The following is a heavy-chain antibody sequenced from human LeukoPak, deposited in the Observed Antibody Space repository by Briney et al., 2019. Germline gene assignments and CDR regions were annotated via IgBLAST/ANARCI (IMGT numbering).Heavy chain of an antibody. Sequence: PGGSLRLSCAASGFTFSSYAMHWVRQAPGKGLEWVAVISYDGSNKYYADSVKGRFTISRDNSKNTPYLQMNSLRAEDTAVYYCARDRIAVAGTHYYYYGMDVWGQGTTVTVSS. J-gene: IGHJ6*02. V-gene: IGHV3-30-3*01. CDR3: ARDRIAVAGTHYYYYGMDV. CDR2: ISYDGSNK. D-gene: IGHD6-19*01. CDR1: GFTFSSYA.